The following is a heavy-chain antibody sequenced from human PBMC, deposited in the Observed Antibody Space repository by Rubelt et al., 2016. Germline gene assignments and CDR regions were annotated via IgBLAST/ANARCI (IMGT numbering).Heavy chain of an antibody. Sequence: EVQLVESGGGLVQPGGSLRLSCAASGFTFSSYAMSWVRQAPGKGLEWVSGSSWNSGSIGYADSVKGRFTISRDNAQTSLYLQMNSLRSEDTALSYCAKVHGSALRRGVYFQHWGQGTLVTVSS. CDR1: GFTFSSYA. J-gene: IGHJ1*01. CDR3: AKVHGSALRRGVYFQH. CDR2: SSWNSGSI. D-gene: IGHD3-10*01. V-gene: IGHV3-9*01.